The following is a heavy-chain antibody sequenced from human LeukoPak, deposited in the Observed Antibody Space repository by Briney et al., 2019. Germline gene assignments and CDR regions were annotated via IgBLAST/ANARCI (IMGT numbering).Heavy chain of an antibody. D-gene: IGHD3-16*01. Sequence: GGSLRLSCAASGFTFSNYWMHWVRQAPGKGLVWVSRINSDGSVTNYADSVKGRFTISRDNAKNTLYLQMSSLRAEDTAVYYCTRDLGGTSWGEWNYWGQGTLVTVSS. CDR2: INSDGSVT. CDR3: TRDLGGTSWGEWNY. V-gene: IGHV3-74*01. CDR1: GFTFSNYW. J-gene: IGHJ4*02.